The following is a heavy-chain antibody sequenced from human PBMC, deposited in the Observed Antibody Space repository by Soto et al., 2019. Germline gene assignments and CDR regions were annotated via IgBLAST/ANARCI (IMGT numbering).Heavy chain of an antibody. Sequence: SETLSLTCAVYGGSFSGYYWSWIRQPPGKGLEWIGEINHSGSTNYNPSLKSRVTISVDTSKNQFSLKLSSVTAADTAVYYCAGGYYDFWRHYWYVDVWGKGTTVT. V-gene: IGHV4-34*01. CDR3: AGGYYDFWRHYWYVDV. D-gene: IGHD3-3*01. CDR2: INHSGST. J-gene: IGHJ6*03. CDR1: GGSFSGYY.